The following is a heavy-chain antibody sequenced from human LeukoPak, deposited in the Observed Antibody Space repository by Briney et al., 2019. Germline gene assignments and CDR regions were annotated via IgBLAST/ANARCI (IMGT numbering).Heavy chain of an antibody. CDR1: GGSISSGDYY. Sequence: SETLSLTCTVSGGSISSGDYYWSWIRQPPGKGLEWIGYIYYSGSTYYNPSLKSRVTISVDTSKNQFSLKLSSVTAADTAVYYCARSGSYLGYYFDYWGQGTLVTVPS. V-gene: IGHV4-30-4*01. CDR2: IYYSGST. J-gene: IGHJ4*02. CDR3: ARSGSYLGYYFDY. D-gene: IGHD1-26*01.